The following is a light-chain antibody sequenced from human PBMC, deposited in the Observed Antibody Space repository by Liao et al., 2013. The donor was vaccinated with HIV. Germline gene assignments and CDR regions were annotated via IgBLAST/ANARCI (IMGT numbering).Light chain of an antibody. Sequence: SFKLTQPPSVSVSPRQTASITCSGDKLGNKYAFWYQQKPGQSPVVVIYEDSKRPSGIPERFSGSNSGNTATLTISGTQAMDEADFYCQAWDSTTAVFGSGTTVTVL. CDR3: QAWDSTTAV. V-gene: IGLV3-1*01. CDR1: KLGNKY. CDR2: EDS. J-gene: IGLJ1*01.